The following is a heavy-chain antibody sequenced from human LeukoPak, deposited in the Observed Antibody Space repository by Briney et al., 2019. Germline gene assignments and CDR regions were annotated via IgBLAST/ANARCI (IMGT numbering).Heavy chain of an antibody. CDR1: GFTFSSYD. V-gene: IGHV3-13*01. J-gene: IGHJ6*02. Sequence: GGPLRLSCAASGFTFSSYDMHWVRQATGKGLEWVSAIGTAGDTYYPGSVKGRFTISRENAKNSLYLQMNSLRAGDTAVYYCARDTPLRGSGSLYGVDVWGQGTTVTVSS. CDR2: IGTAGDT. CDR3: ARDTPLRGSGSLYGVDV. D-gene: IGHD6-19*01.